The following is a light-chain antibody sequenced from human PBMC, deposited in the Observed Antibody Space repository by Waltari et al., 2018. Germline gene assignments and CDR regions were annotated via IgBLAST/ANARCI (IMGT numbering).Light chain of an antibody. CDR1: SSNIGSNY. CDR3: AAWDDSLTGSVL. CDR2: RKN. V-gene: IGLV1-47*01. J-gene: IGLJ2*01. Sequence: QSVLTQPPSASGAPGQRVTISCSGSSSNIGSNYVFWYQQLPGTAPKLLIHRKNQRPSGVPARFSGSKSGTSASLAISGLRPEDEAVYYCAAWDDSLTGSVLFGGGTKLTVL.